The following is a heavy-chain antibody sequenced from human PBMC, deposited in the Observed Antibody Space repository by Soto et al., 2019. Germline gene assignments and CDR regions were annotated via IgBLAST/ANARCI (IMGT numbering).Heavy chain of an antibody. Sequence: EVQLLESGGGLVQPGGSLRLSCAASGFTFSSYAMSWVRQAPGKGLEWVSAISGSGGSTYYADSVKGRFTISRDNSKNTLYLQMNSLRAEDTAVYYWAKGGGSGNLRSGWFDPWGQGTLVTVSS. J-gene: IGHJ5*02. CDR1: GFTFSSYA. CDR2: ISGSGGST. D-gene: IGHD3-10*01. V-gene: IGHV3-23*01. CDR3: AKGGGSGNLRSGWFDP.